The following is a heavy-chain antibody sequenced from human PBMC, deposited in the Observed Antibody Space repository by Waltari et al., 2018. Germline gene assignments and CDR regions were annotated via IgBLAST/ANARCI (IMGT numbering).Heavy chain of an antibody. V-gene: IGHV1-69-2*01. J-gene: IGHJ4*02. CDR2: VDPEDGET. CDR3: ATLSVNTMIVVAVDY. D-gene: IGHD3-22*01. Sequence: PGATVKISCKASGYTFTDYYMHWVQQAPGKGLEWMGRVDPEDGETIYAEKFQGRVTITADTSTDTAYMELSSLRSEDTAVYYCATLSVNTMIVVAVDYWGQGTLVTVSS. CDR1: GYTFTDYY.